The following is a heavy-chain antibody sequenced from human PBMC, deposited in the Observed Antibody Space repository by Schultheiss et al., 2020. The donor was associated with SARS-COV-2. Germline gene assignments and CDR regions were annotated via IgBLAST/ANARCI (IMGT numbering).Heavy chain of an antibody. J-gene: IGHJ4*02. Sequence: GGSLRLSCAASGFTFSSYGMHWVRQAPGKGLEWVAVIWYDGSNKYYADSVKGRFTISRDNSKNTLYLQMNSLRAEDTAVYYCARDGKYQLRRGYFDYWGQGTLVTVSS. CDR3: ARDGKYQLRRGYFDY. V-gene: IGHV3-33*08. CDR2: IWYDGSNK. CDR1: GFTFSSYG. D-gene: IGHD2-2*01.